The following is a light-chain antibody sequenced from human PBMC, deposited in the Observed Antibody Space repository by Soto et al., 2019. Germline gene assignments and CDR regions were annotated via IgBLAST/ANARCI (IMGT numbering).Light chain of an antibody. CDR3: SSKAGRNFVV. V-gene: IGLV2-8*01. CDR1: SSDVGGYNF. CDR2: EVT. J-gene: IGLJ2*01. Sequence: QSALTQPPSASGSPGQSVTISCTGTSSDVGGYNFVSWYQQHPGKAPKLMIYEVTKRPSGVPDRFSGSKSGNTASLTVSGLQAEDEADYYCSSKAGRNFVVFGGGTKLTVL.